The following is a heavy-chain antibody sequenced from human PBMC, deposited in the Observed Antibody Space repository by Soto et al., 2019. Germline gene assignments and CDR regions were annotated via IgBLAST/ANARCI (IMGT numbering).Heavy chain of an antibody. CDR3: ARVGKLELQGGAFDI. CDR2: IYTSGST. CDR1: GGSISSYY. D-gene: IGHD1-7*01. J-gene: IGHJ3*02. Sequence: SETLSLTCTVSGGSISSYYWSWIRQPAGKGLEWIGRIYTSGSTNYDPSLKSRVTMSVDTSKNQFSLKLSSVTAADTAVYYCARVGKLELQGGAFDIWGQGTMVTVSS. V-gene: IGHV4-4*07.